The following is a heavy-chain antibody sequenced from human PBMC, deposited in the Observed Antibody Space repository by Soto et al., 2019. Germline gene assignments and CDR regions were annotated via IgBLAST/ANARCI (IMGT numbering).Heavy chain of an antibody. V-gene: IGHV1-69*08. Sequence: QVKLVQSGAEVKKPGSSVKVSCKASGGTFSSYTISWVRQAPGQGLEWMGRIIPILGIANYAQKFQGRVTITADKSTSTSYMELSSLRSEDTAVYYCATDRSIVGATTLSYWGQGTLLTVSS. CDR3: ATDRSIVGATTLSY. D-gene: IGHD1-26*01. J-gene: IGHJ4*02. CDR2: IIPILGIA. CDR1: GGTFSSYT.